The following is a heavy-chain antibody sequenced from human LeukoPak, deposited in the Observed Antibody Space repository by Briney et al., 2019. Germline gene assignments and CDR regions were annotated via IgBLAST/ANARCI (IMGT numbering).Heavy chain of an antibody. Sequence: GGSLRLSCAASGFTVSSNYMSWVRQALGKGLEWVSVIYSGGSTYYADSVKGRFTISRDNSKNTLYLQMNSLRAEDTAVYYCARGGSSSSFFDYWGQGTLVTVSS. D-gene: IGHD6-13*01. CDR2: IYSGGST. CDR3: ARGGSSSSFFDY. J-gene: IGHJ4*02. CDR1: GFTVSSNY. V-gene: IGHV3-66*02.